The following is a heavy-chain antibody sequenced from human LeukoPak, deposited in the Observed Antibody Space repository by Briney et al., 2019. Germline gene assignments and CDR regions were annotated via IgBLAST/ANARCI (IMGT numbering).Heavy chain of an antibody. CDR3: AREMRGDYPIDY. CDR2: IYYSGNT. J-gene: IGHJ4*02. D-gene: IGHD3-16*01. CDR1: GGSISSYY. V-gene: IGHV4-59*01. Sequence: SETLSLTCTVSGGSISSYYWSWIRQPPGKGLEWIGYIYYSGNTNYNPSLKSRVTISVDTSKYQFSLKLSSVTAADTAVYYCAREMRGDYPIDYWGQGTLVTVSS.